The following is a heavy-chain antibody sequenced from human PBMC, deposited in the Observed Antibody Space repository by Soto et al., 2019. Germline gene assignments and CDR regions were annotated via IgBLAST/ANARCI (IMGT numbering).Heavy chain of an antibody. CDR1: GFTFSSYA. V-gene: IGHV3-30-3*01. CDR3: ARLDKFSSGWS. D-gene: IGHD6-19*01. J-gene: IGHJ4*02. CDR2: ISYDGSIE. Sequence: QVQLVESGGGVVQPGRSLRLSCAASGFTFSSYAMHGVRQAPGKGVEWVATISYDGSIEYYADSVKGRFTVSRDNSENTLHLQMESLRPEDTALFYCARLDKFSSGWSWGQGTLVTVSS.